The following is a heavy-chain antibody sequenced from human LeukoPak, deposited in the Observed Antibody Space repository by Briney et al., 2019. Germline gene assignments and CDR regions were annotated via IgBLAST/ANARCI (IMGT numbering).Heavy chain of an antibody. CDR1: GFTFSSYW. Sequence: PGGSLRLSRGASGFTFSSYWMSWVRQAPGKGLEWVANIKQYGRKKYYVDSVKGRFTISRDNAKNSLYLQMNSLRAEDTAVYYCARVDGSGSYIYYYYMDVWGKGTTVTVSS. J-gene: IGHJ6*03. CDR3: ARVDGSGSYIYYYYMDV. CDR2: IKQYGRKK. V-gene: IGHV3-7*01. D-gene: IGHD3-10*01.